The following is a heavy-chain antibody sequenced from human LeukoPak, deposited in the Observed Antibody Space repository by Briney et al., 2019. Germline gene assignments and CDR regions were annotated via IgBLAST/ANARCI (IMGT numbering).Heavy chain of an antibody. CDR2: ISYDGSNK. J-gene: IGHJ4*02. D-gene: IGHD5-12*01. CDR3: AKDYSGYDWVY. V-gene: IGHV3-30*18. Sequence: GGSLRLSCAASGFTFSSYGMHWVRQAPGKGLGWAAVISYDGSNKYYADSVKGRFTISRDNSKNTLYLQMNSLRAEDTAVYYCAKDYSGYDWVYWGQGTLVTVSS. CDR1: GFTFSSYG.